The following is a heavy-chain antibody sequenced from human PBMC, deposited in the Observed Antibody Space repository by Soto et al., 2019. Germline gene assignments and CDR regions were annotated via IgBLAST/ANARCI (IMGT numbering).Heavy chain of an antibody. CDR3: ARSGYRYFDY. CDR2: IYYSGST. CDR1: GGSVGSYY. V-gene: IGHV4-59*02. Sequence: QVQLQESGPGLVKPSETLSLTCTVSGGSVGSYYWSWIRQPPGKGLEWIGYIYYSGSTNYNPSLKSRVTISVDTSKKQFSLKLSSVTAADTAVYYCARSGYRYFDYWGQGSLVTVSS. D-gene: IGHD3-3*01. J-gene: IGHJ4*02.